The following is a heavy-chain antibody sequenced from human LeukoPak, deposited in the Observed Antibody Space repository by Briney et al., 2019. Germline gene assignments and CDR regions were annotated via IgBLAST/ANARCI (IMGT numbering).Heavy chain of an antibody. CDR1: GGSISGHF. D-gene: IGHD3-22*01. CDR2: IHYSGST. V-gene: IGHV4-59*11. Sequence: PSETLSLTCTVSGGSISGHFWSWIRQPPGKGLELTGHIHYSGSTFYKPSLKSRVTISLDSSRNQFSLRLTSVTAADTAVYYCARFSPECSDDSCYLDYWGQGTLVTVSS. CDR3: ARFSPECSDDSCYLDY. J-gene: IGHJ4*02.